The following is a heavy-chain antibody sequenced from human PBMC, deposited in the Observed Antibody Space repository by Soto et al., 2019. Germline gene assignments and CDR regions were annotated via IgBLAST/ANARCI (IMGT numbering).Heavy chain of an antibody. J-gene: IGHJ5*02. CDR2: ISGSGGST. CDR1: GVTFSSYA. Sequence: GGSLRLSCAASGVTFSSYAMSWVRQAPGKGLEWVSAISGSGGSTYYADSVKGRFTISRDNSKNTLYLQMNSLRAEYTAVYYYAKRNYDSSSDWFDPWGQGTLVTVSS. V-gene: IGHV3-23*01. D-gene: IGHD3-22*01. CDR3: AKRNYDSSSDWFDP.